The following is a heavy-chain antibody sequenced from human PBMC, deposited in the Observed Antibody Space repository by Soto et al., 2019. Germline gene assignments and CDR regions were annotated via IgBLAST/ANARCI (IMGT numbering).Heavy chain of an antibody. CDR3: ARDGGGYATGWFAN. CDR1: GFSFSSYT. V-gene: IGHV3-21*01. J-gene: IGHJ4*02. Sequence: EVQLVESGGGLVEPGGSLRLSCAAFGFSFSSYTMNWVRQAPGKGLEWVSFISTSSSDIHYADSVKGRFTISRDNAENSRYLQMNSLRADATAVYYCARDGGGYATGWFANWGQGTLVTVSS. CDR2: ISTSSSDI. D-gene: IGHD6-19*01.